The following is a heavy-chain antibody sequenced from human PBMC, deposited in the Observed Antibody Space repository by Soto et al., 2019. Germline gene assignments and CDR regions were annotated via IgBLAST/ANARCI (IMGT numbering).Heavy chain of an antibody. CDR1: GGSFRNYY. J-gene: IGHJ5*02. V-gene: IGHV4-34*02. Sequence: QVELQQWGAGLLKPSETLSLTCGVYGGSFRNYYWIWVRQPPGKGLEWIGEVNHRGEATYNPSLQCRVSISLDTSNNHFSLKMTSVTAADTAIYFCARVEPFPRPWFDPCGQGTQLTVAS. CDR2: VNHRGEA. CDR3: ARVEPFPRPWFDP.